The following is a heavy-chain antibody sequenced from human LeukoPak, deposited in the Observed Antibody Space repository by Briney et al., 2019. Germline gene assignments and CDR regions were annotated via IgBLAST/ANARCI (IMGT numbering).Heavy chain of an antibody. J-gene: IGHJ3*02. V-gene: IGHV4-30-4*01. CDR2: IYYSGST. Sequence: SETLSLTCTVSGGSISSGDYYWSWIRQPPGKGLEWIGYIYYSGSTYYNPSLKSRVTISVDTSKNQFSLKLSSVTAADTAVYYCARDRTEEGTVSDAFDIWGQGTMVTVSS. CDR1: GGSISSGDYY. CDR3: ARDRTEEGTVSDAFDI. D-gene: IGHD4-17*01.